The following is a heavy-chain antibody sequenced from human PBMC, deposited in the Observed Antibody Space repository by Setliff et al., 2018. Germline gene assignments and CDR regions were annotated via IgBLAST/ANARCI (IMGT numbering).Heavy chain of an antibody. J-gene: IGHJ4*02. CDR2: IDPEDGKT. D-gene: IGHD5-18*01. CDR1: GYTFTDDY. Sequence: ASVKVCCKSSGYTFTDDYMYWVKQAPGKGLEWMGRIDPEDGKTVYAEKFQGRVIISADTSIDTVYLEIDSLRSEDTAVYYCAFRRGYIYGLDNWGQGTLVTVPQ. V-gene: IGHV1-69-2*01. CDR3: AFRRGYIYGLDN.